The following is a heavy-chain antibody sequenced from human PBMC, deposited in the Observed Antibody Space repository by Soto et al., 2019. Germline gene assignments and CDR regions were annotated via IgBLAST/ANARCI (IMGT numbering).Heavy chain of an antibody. CDR1: GFTFSDYY. CDR2: ISSSSSYT. V-gene: IGHV3-11*06. Sequence: GGSLRLSCAASGFTFSDYYMSWIRQAPGKGLEWVSYISSSSSYTNYADSVKGRFTISRDNAKNSLYLQMNSLRAEDTAVYYCARDRGNYDFWSGYPLDPWGQGTMLAVYS. CDR3: ARDRGNYDFWSGYPLDP. J-gene: IGHJ5*02. D-gene: IGHD3-3*01.